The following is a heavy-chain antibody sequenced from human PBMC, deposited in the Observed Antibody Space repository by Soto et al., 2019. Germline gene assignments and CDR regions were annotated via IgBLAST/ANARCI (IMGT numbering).Heavy chain of an antibody. CDR2: ISGSGATK. J-gene: IGHJ5*02. Sequence: EVKMMESGGGLVQPGGSLRLACAASGFTFSSYAMSWVRQAPGKGLEWVSSISGSGATKHYTDSVKGRFTVSRDNSKNTLYLQMNSLRAEDTALYNCAKDPVRYCSGGSCPTNENWFDPRGQGTLVTVSS. CDR1: GFTFSSYA. D-gene: IGHD2-15*01. V-gene: IGHV3-23*01. CDR3: AKDPVRYCSGGSCPTNENWFDP.